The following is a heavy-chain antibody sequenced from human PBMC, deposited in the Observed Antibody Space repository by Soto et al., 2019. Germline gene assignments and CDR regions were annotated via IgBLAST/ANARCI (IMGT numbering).Heavy chain of an antibody. CDR1: GVSITYSY. J-gene: IGHJ4*02. V-gene: IGHV4-59*08. D-gene: IGHD6-19*01. CDR2: IYYSGGL. Sequence: QVQLQESGPGLVKPSETLSLTCTVSGVSITYSYWNWVRQPPGKGLEWVGSIYYSGGLKYNPSLGSRVTRAVDTPKNQPPLKLTSVTATDTAVYYCARGGGSFSSGWYYDYWGQGTLVTVSS. CDR3: ARGGGSFSSGWYYDY.